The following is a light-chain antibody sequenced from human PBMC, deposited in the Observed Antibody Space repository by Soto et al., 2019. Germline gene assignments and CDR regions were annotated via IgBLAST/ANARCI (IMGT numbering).Light chain of an antibody. CDR2: DDN. J-gene: IGLJ3*02. Sequence: QSVMTQPPSVSAAPGQKVTISCSGSSSNIGGNSVSWYQQLPGTAPKLLIYDDNKRPSGIPDRFSGSKSGTSATLGITGFQTGDEADYYCSSYTSSSLWVFGGGTKLTVL. CDR1: SSNIGGNS. V-gene: IGLV1-51*01. CDR3: SSYTSSSLWV.